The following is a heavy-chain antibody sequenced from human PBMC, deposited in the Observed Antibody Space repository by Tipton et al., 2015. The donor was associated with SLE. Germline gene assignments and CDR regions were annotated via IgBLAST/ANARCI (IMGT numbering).Heavy chain of an antibody. V-gene: IGHV4-59*01. Sequence: TLSLTCIVSGDSINSYYWSWIRQPPGKGLEWIGYIHYSGSTDYNPSLESRLTISVDTSKNQFSLRLSSATAADTAVYFCARSPSILPTASDVFDVWGQGTVVTVSS. D-gene: IGHD1-1*01. CDR1: GDSINSYY. CDR3: ARSPSILPTASDVFDV. J-gene: IGHJ3*01. CDR2: IHYSGST.